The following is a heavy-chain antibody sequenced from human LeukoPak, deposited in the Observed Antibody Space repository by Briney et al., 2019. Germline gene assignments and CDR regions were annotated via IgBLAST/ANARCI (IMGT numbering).Heavy chain of an antibody. CDR2: IYYSGST. CDR3: ARRRGAYYFDY. V-gene: IGHV4-39*01. J-gene: IGHJ4*02. D-gene: IGHD3-10*01. Sequence: PSETLSLTCTVSGGSISSSNFYWGWIRQSPGKGLEWIGSIYYSGSTYYNASLKSRVTISVDTSKNQFSLRLSSVTATDTAVYYCARRRGAYYFDYWGQGTLVTVSS. CDR1: GGSISSSNFY.